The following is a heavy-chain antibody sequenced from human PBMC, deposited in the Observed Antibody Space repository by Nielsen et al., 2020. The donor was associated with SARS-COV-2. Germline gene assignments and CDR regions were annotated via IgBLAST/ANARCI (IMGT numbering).Heavy chain of an antibody. J-gene: IGHJ6*02. V-gene: IGHV4-30-4*08. D-gene: IGHD2-2*01. CDR1: RGSISSGDYY. CDR2: TFNSGNT. CDR3: AREEYGFGLGV. Sequence: SESLSLTCTVSRGSISSGDYYWSWIRQPPGKGLEWIGYTFNSGNTYYNPSLRSRVTMSLDTSKNQFSLILTSVTAADTGVYYCAREEYGFGLGVWGQGTTVRVSS.